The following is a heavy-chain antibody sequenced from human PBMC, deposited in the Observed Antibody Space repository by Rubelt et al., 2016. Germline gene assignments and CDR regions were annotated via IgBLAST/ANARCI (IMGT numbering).Heavy chain of an antibody. CDR1: GYSFKRYA. J-gene: IGHJ4*02. CDR2: NSTYNGDT. D-gene: IGHD3-22*01. V-gene: IGHV1-18*01. Sequence: QVQLVQSGAEVKEPGASIKVSCKTSGYSFKRYAISWVRQAPGQGLEWMGWNSTYNGDTRYAQNFQGRVTMTTDTSTSPAYMELRSLRSYDTAVYSRARDPSNTSGFHAYFDYWGQGTLVTVSS. CDR3: ARDPSNTSGFHAYFDY.